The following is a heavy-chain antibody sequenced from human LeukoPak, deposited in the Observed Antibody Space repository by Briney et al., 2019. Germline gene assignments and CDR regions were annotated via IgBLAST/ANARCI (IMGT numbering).Heavy chain of an antibody. V-gene: IGHV4-39*07. CDR2: IYYSGST. CDR1: GFTFSSYS. D-gene: IGHD5-24*01. Sequence: PGGSLRLSCAASGFTFSSYSMNWVRQPPGKGLEWIGSIYYSGSTYYNPSLKSRVTISVDTSKNQFSLKLSSVTAADTAVYYCARAQSNQMATKIWGQGTLVTVSS. J-gene: IGHJ4*02. CDR3: ARAQSNQMATKI.